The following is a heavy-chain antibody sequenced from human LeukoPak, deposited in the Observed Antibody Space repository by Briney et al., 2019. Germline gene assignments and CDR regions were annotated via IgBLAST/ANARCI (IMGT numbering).Heavy chain of an antibody. CDR1: GGSISSYY. CDR2: IYYSGST. CDR3: ARVKQLDGSYYYYGMDV. V-gene: IGHV4-59*01. D-gene: IGHD6-13*01. J-gene: IGHJ6*02. Sequence: SETLSLTCTVSGGSISSYYWSWIRQPPGKGLEWIGYIYYSGSTNYNPSLKSRVTISVDTSKNQFSPKLSSVTAADTAVYYCARVKQLDGSYYYYGMDVWGQGTTVTVSS.